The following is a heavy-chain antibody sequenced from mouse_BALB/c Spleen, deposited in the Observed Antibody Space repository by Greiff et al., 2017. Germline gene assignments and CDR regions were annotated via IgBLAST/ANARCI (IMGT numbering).Heavy chain of an antibody. CDR3: ARSYYGSSPLGY. CDR1: GFTFSSYG. D-gene: IGHD1-1*01. CDR2: INSNGGST. J-gene: IGHJ2*01. V-gene: IGHV5-6-3*01. Sequence: EVKLMESGGGLVQPGGSLKLSCAASGFTFSSYGMSWVRQTPDKRLELVATINSNGGSTYYPDSVKGRFTISRDNAKNTLYLQMSSLKSEDTAMYYCARSYYGSSPLGYWGQGTTLTVSS.